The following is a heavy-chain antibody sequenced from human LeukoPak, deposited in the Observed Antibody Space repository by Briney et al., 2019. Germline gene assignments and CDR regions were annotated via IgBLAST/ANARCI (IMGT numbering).Heavy chain of an antibody. Sequence: SETLSHTCAVSGETFSGHYWSWIRQPPGKGLEYIGEINDNGRTIYNPSLESRVTISVDTSKNQVSLNLNSVTAADTALYYCARVAMTGSFDHWYFDLWGRGTLVIVSS. J-gene: IGHJ2*01. D-gene: IGHD3-9*01. CDR3: ARVAMTGSFDHWYFDL. CDR2: INDNGRT. V-gene: IGHV4-34*01. CDR1: GETFSGHY.